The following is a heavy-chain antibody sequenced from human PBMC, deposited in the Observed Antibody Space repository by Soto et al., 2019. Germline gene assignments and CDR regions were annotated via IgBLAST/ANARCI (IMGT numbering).Heavy chain of an antibody. V-gene: IGHV4-59*01. CDR2: IYYSGST. CDR1: GGSISSYY. Sequence: SETLSLTCTVSGGSISSYYWSWIRQPPGKGLEWIGYIYYSGSTNYNPSLKSRVTISVDTSKNQFSLKLSSVTAADTDVYYCARTDGGYFDYWGQGTLVTV. D-gene: IGHD3-16*01. J-gene: IGHJ4*02. CDR3: ARTDGGYFDY.